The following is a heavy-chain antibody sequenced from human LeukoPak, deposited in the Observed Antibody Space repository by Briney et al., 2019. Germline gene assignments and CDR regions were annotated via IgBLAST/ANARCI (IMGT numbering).Heavy chain of an antibody. CDR3: AELGITMIGGV. D-gene: IGHD3-10*02. CDR2: ISNSGSTI. J-gene: IGHJ6*04. CDR1: GFTFSSYE. Sequence: GALRLSCAAPGFTFSSYEMNWVRQAPGKGLGGVSYISNSGSTIYYADSVKGRFTISRDNAKNSLYLQMNSLRAEDTAVDYCAELGITMIGGVWGKGTTVTISS. V-gene: IGHV3-48*03.